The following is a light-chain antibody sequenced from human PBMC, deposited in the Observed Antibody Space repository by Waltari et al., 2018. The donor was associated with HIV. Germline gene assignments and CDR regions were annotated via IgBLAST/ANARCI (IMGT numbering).Light chain of an antibody. Sequence: QPVLTQPPSASGTPGQRVIISCSGSSSNIGRHAVSWYHHLPRATPTPLIFGNNQRSSGVPDRFSGSKSATSASLAISGLRSVDAADYACAAWDDSLNGPVFGGGTKLTVL. J-gene: IGLJ2*01. CDR1: SSNIGRHA. CDR3: AAWDDSLNGPV. CDR2: GNN. V-gene: IGLV1-44*01.